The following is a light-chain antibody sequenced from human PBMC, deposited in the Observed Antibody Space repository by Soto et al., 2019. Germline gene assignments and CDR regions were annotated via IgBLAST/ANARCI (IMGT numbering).Light chain of an antibody. V-gene: IGKV3-11*01. CDR2: DAS. CDR1: QSVSHY. J-gene: IGKJ2*01. Sequence: EIVLTQSPATRSLSPGERATLSCRASQSVSHYLAWYQQKPGQAPRLLIYDASNRATGIPARFSGRETGIEYPATITSIEPEDFAVYYCQQRSNWPLYTVGQGTKLDIK. CDR3: QQRSNWPLYT.